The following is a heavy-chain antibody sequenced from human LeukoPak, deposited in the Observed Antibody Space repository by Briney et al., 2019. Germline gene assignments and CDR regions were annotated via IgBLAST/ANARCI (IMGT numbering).Heavy chain of an antibody. CDR3: ARFNYYDSSGYYQTFDY. D-gene: IGHD3-22*01. V-gene: IGHV4-39*01. CDR2: FYYSRNT. J-gene: IGHJ4*02. Sequence: SETLSLTCTVSGGSISSSSYYWCWIRQPPGKGLEWIGSFYYSRNTYYNPSLKSRVTISEDMPKNQFSLKLSSVTAADTAVYYCARFNYYDSSGYYQTFDYWGQGTLVTVSS. CDR1: GGSISSSSYY.